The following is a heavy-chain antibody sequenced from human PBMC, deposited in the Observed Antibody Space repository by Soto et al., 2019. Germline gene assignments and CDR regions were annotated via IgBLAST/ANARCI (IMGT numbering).Heavy chain of an antibody. V-gene: IGHV4-61*01. CDR3: ARVDNYASSD. J-gene: IGHJ1*01. CDR2: IYYSGST. Sequence: QVQLQESGPGLVKPSETLSLTCTVSGGSVSSGSYYWSWIRQPPGKGLEWIGYIYYSGSTNYNPSFASRFTIPVATSKNQCSLKLSSVTAADTAVYYCARVDNYASSDWGQGTLVTVSS. CDR1: GGSVSSGSYY. D-gene: IGHD3-22*01.